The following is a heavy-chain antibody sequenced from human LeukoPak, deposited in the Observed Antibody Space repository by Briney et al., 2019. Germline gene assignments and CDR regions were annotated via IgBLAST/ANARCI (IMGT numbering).Heavy chain of an antibody. D-gene: IGHD6-25*01. CDR3: AGRAARFFDY. J-gene: IGHJ4*02. V-gene: IGHV4-59*01. CDR1: GDSLNSYY. CDR2: IFYSGSS. Sequence: SETLSLTCTVSGDSLNSYYWSWIRQPPGEGLQWIGYIFYSGSSNYNASLRSRVAISVDTSKNQFSLKLTSVTAADTAVYYCAGRAARFFDYWGQGILVT.